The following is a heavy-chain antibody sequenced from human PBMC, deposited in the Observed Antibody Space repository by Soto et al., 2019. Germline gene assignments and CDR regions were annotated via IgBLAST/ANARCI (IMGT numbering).Heavy chain of an antibody. CDR1: GGTFSSYA. J-gene: IGHJ4*02. Sequence: QVQLVQSGAEVKKPGSSVKVSCKASGGTFSSYAISWVRQAPGQGLEWMGGIIPIFGTANYAQKFQGRVTITADESTSTAYMELSSLRSEATAVYYCARVWRDYYDSSGYYFFYYWGQGTLVTVSS. CDR3: ARVWRDYYDSSGYYFFYY. D-gene: IGHD3-22*01. V-gene: IGHV1-69*12. CDR2: IIPIFGTA.